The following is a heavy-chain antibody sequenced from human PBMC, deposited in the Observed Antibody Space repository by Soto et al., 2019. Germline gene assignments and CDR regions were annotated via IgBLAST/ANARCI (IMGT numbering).Heavy chain of an antibody. CDR2: ISGSGDST. D-gene: IGHD6-13*01. V-gene: IGHV3-23*01. J-gene: IGHJ5*02. CDR3: AKADSSNWSYNWFDP. Sequence: WWSLRLSCAASGFTFSSYAMSWFRQAPGKGLEWVSAISGSGDSTYYADSVKGRFTISRDNSKNTLYLQMNSLRAEDTAVYYCAKADSSNWSYNWFDPWGQGTLVTVSS. CDR1: GFTFSSYA.